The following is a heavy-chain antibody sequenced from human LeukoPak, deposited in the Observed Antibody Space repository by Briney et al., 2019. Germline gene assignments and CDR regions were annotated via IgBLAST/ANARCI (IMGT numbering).Heavy chain of an antibody. CDR1: GGSIRSFY. CDR3: AGDYGDYEGVSDI. D-gene: IGHD4-17*01. V-gene: IGHV4-59*01. Sequence: AETLSLTCTASGGSIRSFYWSWIRQPPGKGLEWIGDIHYSGSTKYNPYPKSRGIISLDPSKNYFSLKLSPVTAADTAVYYWAGDYGDYEGVSDIWGQGTKVTVSS. CDR2: IHYSGST. J-gene: IGHJ3*02.